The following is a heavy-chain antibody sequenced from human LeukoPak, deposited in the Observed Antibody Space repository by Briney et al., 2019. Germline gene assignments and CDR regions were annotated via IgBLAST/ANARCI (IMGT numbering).Heavy chain of an antibody. CDR2: ISAYNGNT. Sequence: ASVKVSCKASGYIFTAYAMHWVRQAPGQGLEWMGWISAYNGNTNYAQKLQGRVTMTTDTSTSTAYMELRSLRSDDTAVYYCASLGDSSGYHDDYWGQGTLVTVPS. J-gene: IGHJ4*02. V-gene: IGHV1-18*01. D-gene: IGHD3-22*01. CDR3: ASLGDSSGYHDDY. CDR1: GYIFTAYA.